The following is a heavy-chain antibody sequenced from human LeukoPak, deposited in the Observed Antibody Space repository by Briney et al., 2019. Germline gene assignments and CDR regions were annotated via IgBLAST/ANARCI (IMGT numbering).Heavy chain of an antibody. D-gene: IGHD1-26*01. Sequence: SETLSLTCTVSGGSISSYYWSWIRQPAGKGLEWIGRIYTSGSTNYNPSLKSRVTMSVDTSKNQFSRKLSSVTAADTAVYYCARDQGVGAMRGYYYYYYMDVWGKGTTVTVSS. CDR1: GGSISSYY. CDR2: IYTSGST. CDR3: ARDQGVGAMRGYYYYYYMDV. V-gene: IGHV4-4*07. J-gene: IGHJ6*03.